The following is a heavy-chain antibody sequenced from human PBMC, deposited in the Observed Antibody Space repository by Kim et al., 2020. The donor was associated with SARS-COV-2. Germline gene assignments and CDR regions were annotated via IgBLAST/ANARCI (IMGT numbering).Heavy chain of an antibody. V-gene: IGHV5-51*01. Sequence: SEARYSPSFQGQVTISADRSISTAYLQWSSLKTSDSAMYFCARRGAVDIDYWGQGTLVTVSP. D-gene: IGHD1-26*01. J-gene: IGHJ4*02. CDR3: ARRGAVDIDY. CDR2: SEA.